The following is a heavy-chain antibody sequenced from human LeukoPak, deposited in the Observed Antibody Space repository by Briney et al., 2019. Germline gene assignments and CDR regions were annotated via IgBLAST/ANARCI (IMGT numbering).Heavy chain of an antibody. Sequence: SEPLSLTCTVSGGSVSSNSNYWSWIRQPPGKGLEWIGYNTYFGSASYNPSLKSRVTISVDTSKNQFSLKLSSVTAADTAVYYCARDTPGGYDFWWFDPWGQGTLVTVSS. CDR1: GGSVSSNSNY. D-gene: IGHD5-12*01. CDR3: ARDTPGGYDFWWFDP. V-gene: IGHV4-61*01. J-gene: IGHJ5*02. CDR2: NTYFGSA.